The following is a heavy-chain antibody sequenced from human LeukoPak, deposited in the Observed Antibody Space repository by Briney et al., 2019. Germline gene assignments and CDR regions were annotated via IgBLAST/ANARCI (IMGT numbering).Heavy chain of an antibody. V-gene: IGHV1-69*13. D-gene: IGHD3-10*01. Sequence: ASVKVSCKASRGTFSSYAISWVRQAPGQGVEWMGGINPIFGIANYAQKFQGRVTIPGDESTRPAHMELSSLGSDDTAVYYCARDDITMVRGVRENGFDPWGQGTLVSVSS. CDR1: RGTFSSYA. CDR3: ARDDITMVRGVRENGFDP. J-gene: IGHJ5*02. CDR2: INPIFGIA.